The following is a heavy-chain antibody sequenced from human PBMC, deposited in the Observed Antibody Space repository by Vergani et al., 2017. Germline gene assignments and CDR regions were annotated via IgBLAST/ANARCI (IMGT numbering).Heavy chain of an antibody. J-gene: IGHJ6*02. V-gene: IGHV4-30-4*01. D-gene: IGHD3-22*01. CDR3: ARVRRDDSSGYYYYYGMDV. CDR1: GGSISSGDYY. Sequence: QVQLQESGPGLVKPSQTLSLTCTVSGGSISSGDYYWSWIRQPPGKGLEWIGYIYYSGSTYYNPSLKSRVTISVDTSKNQFSLKLSSVTAADTAVYYCARVRRDDSSGYYYYYGMDVWGQGNTVTVSS. CDR2: IYYSGST.